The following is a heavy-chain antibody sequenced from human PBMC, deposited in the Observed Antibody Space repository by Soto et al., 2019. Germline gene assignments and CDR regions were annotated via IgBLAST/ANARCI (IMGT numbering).Heavy chain of an antibody. V-gene: IGHV3-48*02. J-gene: IGHJ4*02. CDR1: GFTFSSYS. D-gene: IGHD2-2*01. CDR3: ARGAGDQHF. Sequence: EVQLVESGGGLVQPGGSLRLSCAASGFTFSSYSMNWVRQAPGKGLEWVSYISSSSSTIYYADSVKGRFTISRDNAKNTVYLYMNSLGDEGAGVYYWARGAGDQHFGGQGTLVTVYS. CDR2: ISSSSSTI.